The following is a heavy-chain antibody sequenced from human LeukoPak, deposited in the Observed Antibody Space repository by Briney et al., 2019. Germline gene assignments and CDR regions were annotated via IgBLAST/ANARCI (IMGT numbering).Heavy chain of an antibody. V-gene: IGHV3-49*03. J-gene: IGHJ3*02. D-gene: IGHD3-22*01. CDR1: GFTFGDYA. CDR2: IRSKAYGGTT. CDR3: TRDVDYYDSIGYYPADI. Sequence: GGSLRLSCTASGFTFGDYAMSWFRQAPGKGLEWVGFIRSKAYGGTTEYAASVKGRFTISRDDSKSIAYLQMNSLKTEDTAVYYCTRDVDYYDSIGYYPADIWGQGTMVTVSS.